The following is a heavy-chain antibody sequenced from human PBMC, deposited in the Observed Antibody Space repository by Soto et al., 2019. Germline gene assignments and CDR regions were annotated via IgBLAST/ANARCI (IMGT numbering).Heavy chain of an antibody. CDR1: GYNFVTFG. Sequence: ASVKVSCKASGYNFVTFGISWVRQAPGQGLEWMGWISANNGNTNFAQRLQGRLTMTIDTSTSTAYMELRSLRSDDTAVYYCARASRGYSYEAAFDYWGQGTLVTVSS. D-gene: IGHD5-18*01. V-gene: IGHV1-18*01. J-gene: IGHJ4*02. CDR2: ISANNGNT. CDR3: ARASRGYSYEAAFDY.